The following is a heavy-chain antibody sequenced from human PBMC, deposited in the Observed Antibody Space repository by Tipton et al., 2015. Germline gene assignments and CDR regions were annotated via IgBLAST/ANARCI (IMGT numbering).Heavy chain of an antibody. V-gene: IGHV4-38-2*01. CDR3: ACQDYDSLTRDYQAVDY. CDR2: INHSGGT. J-gene: IGHJ4*02. D-gene: IGHD3-9*01. Sequence: TLSLTCAVSGYSISSGHYWGWIRQPPGKGLEWIGEINHSGGTKYNPSLKSRVTMSVDTSKKQFSLKLDSVTAADTAVYYCACQDYDSLTRDYQAVDYWGQGTLVTVSS. CDR1: GYSISSGHY.